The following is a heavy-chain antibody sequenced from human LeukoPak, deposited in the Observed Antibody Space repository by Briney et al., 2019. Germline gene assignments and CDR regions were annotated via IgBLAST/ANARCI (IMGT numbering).Heavy chain of an antibody. CDR1: GFTFSSYW. CDR2: IKQDGSEK. CDR3: ARGAEMVATRVQFDY. Sequence: PGGSLRLSCAASGFTFSSYWMSWVRQAPGKGLEWVANIKQDGSEKYYVDSVKGRFTISRDNAKNSLYLQMNSLRAEDTAVYYCARGAEMVATRVQFDYWGQGTLVTVSS. J-gene: IGHJ4*02. D-gene: IGHD5-12*01. V-gene: IGHV3-7*01.